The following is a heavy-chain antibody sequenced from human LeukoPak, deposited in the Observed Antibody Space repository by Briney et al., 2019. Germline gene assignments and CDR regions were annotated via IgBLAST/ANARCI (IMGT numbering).Heavy chain of an antibody. J-gene: IGHJ4*02. CDR3: DRRGESASYGDYRFDY. D-gene: IGHD4-17*01. CDR1: GYTFTRYG. CDR2: INTNTGNP. Sequence: ASVKVSCKASGYTFTRYGMNWVRQAPGQGLEWMGWINTNTGNPTYAQGFTGRFVFSLETSVSTAYLQISSLKAEDTAVYYCDRRGESASYGDYRFDYWGQGTLATVSS. V-gene: IGHV7-4-1*02.